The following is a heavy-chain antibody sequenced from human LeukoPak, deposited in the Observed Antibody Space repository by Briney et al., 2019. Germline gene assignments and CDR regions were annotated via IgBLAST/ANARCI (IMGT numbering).Heavy chain of an antibody. D-gene: IGHD3-22*01. CDR2: INHSGST. J-gene: IGHJ4*02. CDR1: GGSFSGYY. CDR3: ARVGSSGPTDY. V-gene: IGHV4-34*01. Sequence: PPETLSLTCAVYGGSFSGYYWSWIREPPGKGLEWIGEINHSGSTNYNPSLKSRVTISVDTSKDQFSLKLSSVTAADTAVYYCARVGSSGPTDYWGQGTLVTVSS.